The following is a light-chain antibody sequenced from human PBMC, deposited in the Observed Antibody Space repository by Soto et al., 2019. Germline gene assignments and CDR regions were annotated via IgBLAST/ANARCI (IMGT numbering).Light chain of an antibody. CDR1: QSVYNNY. V-gene: IGKV3-20*01. Sequence: EIVLTQSPGTLSLSPGERATLSCRASQSVYNNYLAWYQQKPGQTPRLLVNGASNRATGTPDRFSGGGSGTDFTLTISSLESEDFAVYYCQQYGLPPHSFGPGTRVEIK. J-gene: IGKJ2*01. CDR2: GAS. CDR3: QQYGLPPHS.